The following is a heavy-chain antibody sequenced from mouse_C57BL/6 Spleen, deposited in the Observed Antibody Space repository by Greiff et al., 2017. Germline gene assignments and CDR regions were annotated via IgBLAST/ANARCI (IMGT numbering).Heavy chain of an antibody. CDR2: IYPGDGDT. J-gene: IGHJ3*01. Sequence: QVQLKESGPELVKPGASVKISCKASGYAFSSSWMNWVKQRPGKGLEWIGRIYPGDGDTNYNGKFKGKATLTADKSSSTAYMQLSSLTSEDSAVYFCARYDYDRFAYWGQGTLVTVSA. CDR3: ARYDYDRFAY. D-gene: IGHD2-4*01. CDR1: GYAFSSSW. V-gene: IGHV1-82*01.